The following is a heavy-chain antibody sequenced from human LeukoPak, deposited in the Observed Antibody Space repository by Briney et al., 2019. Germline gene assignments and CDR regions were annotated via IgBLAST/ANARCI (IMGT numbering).Heavy chain of an antibody. CDR3: ARGGSVPAAMPAYYYYGMDV. CDR2: INPNSGGT. CDR1: GYTFTGYY. D-gene: IGHD2-2*01. V-gene: IGHV1-2*04. J-gene: IGHJ6*02. Sequence: ALVKVSCKASGYTFTGYYMHWVRQAPGQGLEWMGWINPNSGGTNYAQKFQGWVTMTRDTSISTACMELSRLRSDDTAVYYCARGGSVPAAMPAYYYYGMDVWGQGTTVTVSS.